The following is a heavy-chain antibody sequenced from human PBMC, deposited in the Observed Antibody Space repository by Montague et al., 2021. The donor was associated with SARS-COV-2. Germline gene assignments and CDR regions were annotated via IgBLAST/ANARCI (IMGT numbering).Heavy chain of an antibody. CDR2: ISYDGSNK. D-gene: IGHD3-10*01. Sequence: SLRLSCGAFGFTFSSYAMHWVRQAPGKGLEWVAVISYDGSNKYYXDSXKGRFTISRDNSKNTLYLQMNSQRAEDTAVYYCARAAQKQYVLLWFGELLHDAFDIWGQGTMVTVSS. CDR3: ARAAQKQYVLLWFGELLHDAFDI. CDR1: GFTFSSYA. V-gene: IGHV3-30-3*01. J-gene: IGHJ3*02.